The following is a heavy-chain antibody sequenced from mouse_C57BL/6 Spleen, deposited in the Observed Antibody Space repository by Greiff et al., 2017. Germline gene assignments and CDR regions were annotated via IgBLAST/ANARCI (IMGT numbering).Heavy chain of an antibody. CDR3: TRSGYLDC. CDR1: GYTFTSYW. D-gene: IGHD1-3*01. J-gene: IGHJ2*01. V-gene: IGHV1-64*01. Sequence: VQLQQPGAELVKPGASVKLSCKASGYTFTSYWMHWVKQRPGQGLEWIGMIHPNSGSTNYNEKFKNKATLTVDKSSSTAYMQLSSLTSEDSAVYYCTRSGYLDCWGQGTTLTVSS. CDR2: IHPNSGST.